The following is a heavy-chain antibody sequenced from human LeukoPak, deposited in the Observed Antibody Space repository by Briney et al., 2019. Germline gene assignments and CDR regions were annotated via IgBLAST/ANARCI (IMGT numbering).Heavy chain of an antibody. V-gene: IGHV3-30-3*01. CDR2: ISYDGSNK. J-gene: IGHJ4*02. Sequence: SCKASGGTFSSYAMHWVRQAPGKGLEWVAVISYDGSNKYYADSVKGRFTISRDNSKNTLYLQMNSLRAEDTAVYYCAREAVGQWLSYWGQGTLVTVSS. CDR1: GGTFSSYA. D-gene: IGHD6-19*01. CDR3: AREAVGQWLSY.